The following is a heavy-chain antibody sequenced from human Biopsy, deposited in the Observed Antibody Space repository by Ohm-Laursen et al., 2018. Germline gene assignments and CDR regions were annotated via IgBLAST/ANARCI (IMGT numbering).Heavy chain of an antibody. J-gene: IGHJ6*02. CDR1: GFIFSTYT. Sequence: SLGLSCSASGFIFSTYTMNWVRQAPGEGLEWVSSISSRSSDIYYADSVKGRFTISRDNVKNSLFLHMNSLRAEDTAVYYCARESALEWYQSLSYFNGMDVWGQGIAVTVS. D-gene: IGHD2-2*01. V-gene: IGHV3-21*01. CDR2: ISSRSSDI. CDR3: ARESALEWYQSLSYFNGMDV.